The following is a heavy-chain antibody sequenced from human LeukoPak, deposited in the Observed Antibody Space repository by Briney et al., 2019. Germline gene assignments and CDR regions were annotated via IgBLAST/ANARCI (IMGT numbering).Heavy chain of an antibody. D-gene: IGHD1-7*01. Sequence: SETLSLTCTLFGSMSNHFWSWIRQPPGKGLEWIGYIYDTGATDYNPYLKSRVTMSVDTSKNQFSLNLTSVTAADTAVYYCAREITGTRGVDYWGQGILVTVSS. J-gene: IGHJ4*02. V-gene: IGHV4-59*11. CDR3: AREITGTRGVDY. CDR1: GSMSNHF. CDR2: IYDTGAT.